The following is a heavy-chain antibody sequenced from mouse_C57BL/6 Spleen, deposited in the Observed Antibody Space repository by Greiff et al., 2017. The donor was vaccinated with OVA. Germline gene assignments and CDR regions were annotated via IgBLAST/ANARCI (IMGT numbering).Heavy chain of an antibody. CDR2: IYPGSGST. Sequence: QVQLQQPGAELVKPGASVKMSCKASGYTFTSYWITWVKQRPGQGLEWIGDIYPGSGSTNYNEKFKSKATLTVDTSSSTAYMQLSSLTSEDSAVYYCARDGANYFYAMDYWGQGTSVTVSS. CDR1: GYTFTSYW. J-gene: IGHJ4*01. CDR3: ARDGANYFYAMDY. D-gene: IGHD1-1*01. V-gene: IGHV1-55*01.